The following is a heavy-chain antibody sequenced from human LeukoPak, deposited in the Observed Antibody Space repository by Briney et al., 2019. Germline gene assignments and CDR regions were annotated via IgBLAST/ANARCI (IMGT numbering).Heavy chain of an antibody. J-gene: IGHJ4*02. D-gene: IGHD6-19*01. Sequence: KTGGSLRLSCAAPGFTFSDYYMSWIRQAPGKGLEWVSYISSSGSTIYYADSVKGRFTISRDNAKNSLYLQMNSLRAEDTAVYYCARDDKGIAVAGFDYWGQGTLVTVSS. V-gene: IGHV3-11*04. CDR3: ARDDKGIAVAGFDY. CDR2: ISSSGSTI. CDR1: GFTFSDYY.